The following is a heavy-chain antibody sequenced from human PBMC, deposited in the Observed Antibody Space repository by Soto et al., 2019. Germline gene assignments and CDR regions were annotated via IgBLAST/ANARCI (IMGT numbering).Heavy chain of an antibody. D-gene: IGHD6-13*01. CDR1: GFTFSSYA. CDR3: EKDSFSHSSPFDY. V-gene: IGHV3-23*01. J-gene: IGHJ4*02. Sequence: GWSLRLSCAASGFTFSSYAMSWVRQAPGKGLEWVSAISGSGGSTYYADSVKGRFTISRDNSKNTLYLQMNSLRAEDTAVYYCEKDSFSHSSPFDYWGQGTLVTVSS. CDR2: ISGSGGST.